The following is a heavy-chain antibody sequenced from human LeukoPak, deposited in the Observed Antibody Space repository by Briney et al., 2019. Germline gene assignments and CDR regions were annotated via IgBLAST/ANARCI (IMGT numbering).Heavy chain of an antibody. D-gene: IGHD4-17*01. J-gene: IGHJ4*02. CDR3: ARSPTYGDYFDY. CDR1: GFTFSSYE. V-gene: IGHV3-48*03. Sequence: GGSLRLSCAASGFTFSSYEMNWVRQAPGKGLEWVSYISSSGSTIYYADSVKGRFTISRDNAKNSLYLQMNSLRAKDTAVYYCARSPTYGDYFDYWGQGTLVTVSS. CDR2: ISSSGSTI.